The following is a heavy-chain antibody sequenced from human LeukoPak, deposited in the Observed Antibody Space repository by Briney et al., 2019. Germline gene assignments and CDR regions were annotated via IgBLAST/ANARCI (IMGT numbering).Heavy chain of an antibody. CDR2: IYYSGST. D-gene: IGHD3-3*01. CDR1: GGSISSYY. J-gene: IGHJ6*02. V-gene: IGHV4-59*08. Sequence: SETLSLTCTVSGGSISSYYWSWIRQPPGKGLEWIGYIYYSGSTNYNPSLKSRVTISVDTSKNQFSLKLSSVTAADTAVYYCASLARYYDFWSGYYNYGMDVRGQGTTVTVSS. CDR3: ASLARYYDFWSGYYNYGMDV.